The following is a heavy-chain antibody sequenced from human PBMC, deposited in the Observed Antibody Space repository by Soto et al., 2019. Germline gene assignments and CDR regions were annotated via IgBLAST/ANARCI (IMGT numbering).Heavy chain of an antibody. J-gene: IGHJ6*02. V-gene: IGHV3-30*18. CDR2: ISYDGSNK. Sequence: PGGSLRLSCAASGFTFSSYGMHWVRQAPGKGLEWVAVISYDGSNKYYADSVKGRFTISRDNSKNTLYLQMNSLRAEDTAVYYCAKDLGYSNYFYYGMDVWGQGTTVTVSS. D-gene: IGHD4-4*01. CDR1: GFTFSSYG. CDR3: AKDLGYSNYFYYGMDV.